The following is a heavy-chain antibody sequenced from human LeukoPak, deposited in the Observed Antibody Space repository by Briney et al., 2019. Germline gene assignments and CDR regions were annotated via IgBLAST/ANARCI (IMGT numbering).Heavy chain of an antibody. J-gene: IGHJ4*02. V-gene: IGHV1-18*01. CDR3: ARLVEVLLWFGEANPYYFDY. D-gene: IGHD3-10*01. Sequence: ASVKVSCKASGYTFTSYGISWVRQAPGQGLEWMGWISAYNGNTNYAQKLQGRVTMTTDTSTSTAYMELRSLRSDDTAVYYCARLVEVLLWFGEANPYYFDYWGQGTLVAVSS. CDR2: ISAYNGNT. CDR1: GYTFTSYG.